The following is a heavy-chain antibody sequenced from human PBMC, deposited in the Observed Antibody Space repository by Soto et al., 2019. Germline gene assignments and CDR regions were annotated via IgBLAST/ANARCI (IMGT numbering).Heavy chain of an antibody. V-gene: IGHV3-7*01. D-gene: IGHD3-9*01. J-gene: IGHJ4*02. CDR3: ARDHNDILTGYSPHYFDY. CDR1: GFTFSSYW. Sequence: GGSLRLSCAASGFTFSSYWMSWVRQAPGKGLEWVANIKQDGSEKYYVDSVKGRFTISRDNAKNSLYLQMNSLRAEDTAVYYCARDHNDILTGYSPHYFDYWGQGTLVTVSS. CDR2: IKQDGSEK.